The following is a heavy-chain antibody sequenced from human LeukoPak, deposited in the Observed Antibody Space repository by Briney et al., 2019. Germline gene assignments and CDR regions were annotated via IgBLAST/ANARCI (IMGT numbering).Heavy chain of an antibody. J-gene: IGHJ4*02. V-gene: IGHV3-15*01. CDR2: IKSKTDGGTT. Sequence: PGGSLRLSCAASGFTFSNAWMSWVRQAPGKGLEWVGRIKSKTDGGTTDYAAPVKGRFTISRDDSKNTLYLQMNSLKTEDTAVYYCTTEKRDYDILTGYYPVYFDYWGQGTLVTVPS. D-gene: IGHD3-9*01. CDR1: GFTFSNAW. CDR3: TTEKRDYDILTGYYPVYFDY.